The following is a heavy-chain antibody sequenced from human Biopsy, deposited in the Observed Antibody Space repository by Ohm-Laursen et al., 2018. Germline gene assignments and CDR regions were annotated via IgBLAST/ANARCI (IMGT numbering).Heavy chain of an antibody. V-gene: IGHV4-34*01. CDR1: GGTYSGYY. Sequence: TLSLTCAVYGGTYSGYYWSWIRQPPGKGLEWIGEVYHDGRANYNPSLKSQVTISGDMSKKQFSLKLSGVTAADTAMYYCARFIVPSLHCSNGVCPIRWFDPWGQGTLVTVFS. J-gene: IGHJ5*02. CDR2: VYHDGRA. D-gene: IGHD2-2*01. CDR3: ARFIVPSLHCSNGVCPIRWFDP.